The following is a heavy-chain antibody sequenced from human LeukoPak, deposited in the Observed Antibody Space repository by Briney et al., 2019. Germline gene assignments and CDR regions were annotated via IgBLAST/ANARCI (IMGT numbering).Heavy chain of an antibody. J-gene: IGHJ4*02. V-gene: IGHV5-51*01. Sequence: GETLKVSFKGSGYRVTSYWIGWVRQMPGKGLEWMGIIYPGDSDTRYSPSFQGQVTISADKSISTAYLQWSSLKASDTAMYYCARALDYDFWSGLFPLDYWGQGTLVTVSS. CDR2: IYPGDSDT. D-gene: IGHD3-3*01. CDR3: ARALDYDFWSGLFPLDY. CDR1: GYRVTSYW.